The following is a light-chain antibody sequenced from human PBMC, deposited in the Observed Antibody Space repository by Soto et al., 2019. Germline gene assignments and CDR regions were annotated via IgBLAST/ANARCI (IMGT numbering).Light chain of an antibody. CDR3: QQSYSTPRT. Sequence: DIQMTQSPYSLSASVGDRVTITCRASQSISTYLNWYQQKPGKAPRLLIYAASTGAPSRFSGSGSGTDFTLTISSLQPEDFATYYCQQSYSTPRTFGQGTKVDIK. V-gene: IGKV1-39*01. CDR1: QSISTY. CDR2: AAS. J-gene: IGKJ1*01.